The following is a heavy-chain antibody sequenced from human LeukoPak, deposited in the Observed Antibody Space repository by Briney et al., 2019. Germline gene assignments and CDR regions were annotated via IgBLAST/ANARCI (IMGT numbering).Heavy chain of an antibody. V-gene: IGHV1-18*01. CDR2: ISAYNGDT. D-gene: IGHD3-16*01. CDR3: ARDEGVGERGAY. J-gene: IGHJ4*02. CDR1: GFTFTNYG. Sequence: ASVKVSCKASGFTFTNYGISWVRQAPGQGLEWMGWISAYNGDTNYAQKLQDRVTMTTDTSTSTAYMEQRSLRSDDTAMYYCARDEGVGERGAYWGQGTLVTVSS.